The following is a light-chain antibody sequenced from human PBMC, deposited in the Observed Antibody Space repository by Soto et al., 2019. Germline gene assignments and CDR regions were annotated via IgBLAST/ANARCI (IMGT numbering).Light chain of an antibody. CDR3: QQPPYT. V-gene: IGKV1-39*01. CDR2: AAS. Sequence: DIQLTQSPSSLSASVGDRVTITCRASETIARYLNWYQQKPGKAPNLLIYAASTLKSGFPSRFSGTGSGTDFTLTISRLQPEDFATYYCQQPPYTFGPGTKVDI. J-gene: IGKJ3*01. CDR1: ETIARY.